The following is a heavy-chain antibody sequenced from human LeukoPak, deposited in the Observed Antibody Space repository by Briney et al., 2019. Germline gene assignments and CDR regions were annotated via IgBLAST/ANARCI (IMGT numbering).Heavy chain of an antibody. CDR2: ISGSGGST. V-gene: IGHV3-23*01. J-gene: IGHJ4*02. CDR3: ARRGASDFWSGYSSPYFDY. D-gene: IGHD3-3*01. Sequence: GGSLRLSCAASGFTFSSYAMSWVRQAPGKGLEWVSAISGSGGSTYYADSVKGRFTISRDNSKNTLYLQMNSLRAEDTAVYYCARRGASDFWSGYSSPYFDYWGQGTLVTVSS. CDR1: GFTFSSYA.